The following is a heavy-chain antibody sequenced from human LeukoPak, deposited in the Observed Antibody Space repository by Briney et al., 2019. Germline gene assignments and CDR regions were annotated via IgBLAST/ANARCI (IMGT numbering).Heavy chain of an antibody. CDR3: AREPSSGYDPPGYFDY. CDR2: IKQDGSEK. CDR1: GFTFSSYW. Sequence: SGGSLRLSCAASGFTFSSYWMSWVRQAPGKGLEWVANIKQDGSEKYYVDSVKGRFTISGDNAKNSLYLQMNSLRAEDTAVYYCAREPSSGYDPPGYFDYWGQGTLVTVSS. J-gene: IGHJ4*02. V-gene: IGHV3-7*01. D-gene: IGHD5-12*01.